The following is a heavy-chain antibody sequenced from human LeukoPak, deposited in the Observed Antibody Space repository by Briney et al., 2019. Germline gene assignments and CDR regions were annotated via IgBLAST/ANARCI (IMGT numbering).Heavy chain of an antibody. J-gene: IGHJ4*02. CDR1: GDSMSRYR. V-gene: IGHV4-59*01. CDR2: VSYSVTP. Sequence: SETLSLTCLVSGDSMSRYRWSWIRQSPGKALEWIGSVSYSVTPRYSPSLKSRLLISVDRSENRVSLRLNSATAADTAVYYCARSYSSGWRFDYWGQGTLVTVSS. D-gene: IGHD6-19*01. CDR3: ARSYSSGWRFDY.